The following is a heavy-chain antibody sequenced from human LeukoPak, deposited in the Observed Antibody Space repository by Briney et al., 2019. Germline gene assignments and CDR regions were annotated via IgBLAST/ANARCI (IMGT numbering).Heavy chain of an antibody. J-gene: IGHJ4*02. CDR1: GFSFGSHP. CDR3: ARGVMAARLYYFDY. CDR2: ITGSGDYT. V-gene: IGHV3-23*01. Sequence: LAGGSLRLSCAASGFSFGSHPMNWVRQAPGKGLEWVSGITGSGDYTYYIDSVQGRFTISRDNSKNMLFLQMNSLRAEDTAVYYCARGVMAARLYYFDYWGRGILATVSS. D-gene: IGHD2-21*01.